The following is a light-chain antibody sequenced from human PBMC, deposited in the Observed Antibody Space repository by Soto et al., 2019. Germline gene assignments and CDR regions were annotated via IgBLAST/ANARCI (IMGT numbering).Light chain of an antibody. J-gene: IGLJ1*01. Sequence: QSALTQPRSVSGSPGQSVTISCTGTSSDVGGYNYVSWYQQHPGKAPKLMIFDVNKRPSGVPDRISGSKFGNTASLTISGLQTEDEAHYYCCSYAGTYPLVFGSGTKVTVL. CDR1: SSDVGGYNY. V-gene: IGLV2-11*01. CDR2: DVN. CDR3: CSYAGTYPLV.